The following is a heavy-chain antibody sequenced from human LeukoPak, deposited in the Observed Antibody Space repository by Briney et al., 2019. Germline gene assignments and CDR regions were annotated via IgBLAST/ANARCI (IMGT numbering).Heavy chain of an antibody. CDR3: ARDFCSSTSCYIDYFDY. Sequence: SETLSLTCTVSGGSISSYYWSWIRQPPGKGLEWIGYIYYSGSTNYNPSLKSRVTISVDTSKNQFSLKLSSVTAADTAVYYCARDFCSSTSCYIDYFDYWGQGTLVTVSS. CDR2: IYYSGST. CDR1: GGSISSYY. V-gene: IGHV4-59*12. J-gene: IGHJ4*02. D-gene: IGHD2-2*02.